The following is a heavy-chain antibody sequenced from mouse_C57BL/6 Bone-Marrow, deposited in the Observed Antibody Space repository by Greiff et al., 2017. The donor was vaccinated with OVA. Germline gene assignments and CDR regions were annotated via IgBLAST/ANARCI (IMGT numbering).Heavy chain of an antibody. CDR2: IDPETGGT. J-gene: IGHJ3*01. V-gene: IGHV1-15*01. CDR3: TGGFAY. Sequence: VQLQESGAELVRPGASVTLSCKASGYTFTDYEMHWVKQTPVHGLEWIGAIDPETGGTAYNQKFKGKAILTADKSSSTAYMELRSLTSEDSAVYYCTGGFAYWGQGTLVTVSA. CDR1: GYTFTDYE.